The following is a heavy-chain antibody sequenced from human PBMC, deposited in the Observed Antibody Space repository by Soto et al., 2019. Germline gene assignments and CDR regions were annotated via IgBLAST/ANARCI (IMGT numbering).Heavy chain of an antibody. CDR2: LYSNGRT. CDR1: GFTVSSHY. Sequence: EVQLVESGGGLVQPGGSLRLSCAASGFTVSSHYMTWVCQAPGKGLDWVSLLYSNGRTYYADSVKGRFTISRDSSKNTVYLQLNSLRAQDTAVYYGARSLDGNYYYGMDVWGQGTTVIVSS. V-gene: IGHV3-66*01. D-gene: IGHD3-9*01. CDR3: ARSLDGNYYYGMDV. J-gene: IGHJ6*02.